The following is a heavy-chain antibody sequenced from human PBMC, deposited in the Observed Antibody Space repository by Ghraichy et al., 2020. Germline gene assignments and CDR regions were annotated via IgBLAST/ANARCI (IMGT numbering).Heavy chain of an antibody. V-gene: IGHV1-18*01. CDR1: GYTFTSYG. J-gene: IGHJ6*02. CDR2: ISAYNGNT. D-gene: IGHD4-17*01. Sequence: ASVKVSCKASGYTFTSYGISWVRQAPGQGLEWMGWISAYNGNTNYAQKLQGRVTMTTDTSTSTAYMELRSLRSDDTAVYYCARANGDYPQLYNYYGMDVWGQGTTVTVSS. CDR3: ARANGDYPQLYNYYGMDV.